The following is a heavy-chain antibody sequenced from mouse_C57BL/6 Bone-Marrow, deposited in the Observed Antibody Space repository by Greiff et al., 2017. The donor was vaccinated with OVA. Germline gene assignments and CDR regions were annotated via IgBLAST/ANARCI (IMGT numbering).Heavy chain of an antibody. CDR3: ARRDYGSSPHFDY. D-gene: IGHD1-1*01. J-gene: IGHJ2*01. Sequence: VQLQQSGPELVKPGASVKISCKASGYTFTDYYINWVKQRPGQGLEWIGWIFPGSGSTYYNEKFKGKATLTVDKSSSTAYMLLSSLTSEDSAVYFWARRDYGSSPHFDYWGQGTTLTVSS. CDR2: IFPGSGST. CDR1: GYTFTDYY. V-gene: IGHV1-75*01.